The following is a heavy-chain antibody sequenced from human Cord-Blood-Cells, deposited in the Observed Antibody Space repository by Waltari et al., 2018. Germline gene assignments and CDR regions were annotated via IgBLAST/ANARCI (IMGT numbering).Heavy chain of an antibody. V-gene: IGHV1-69*01. CDR1: GGTFSSYA. CDR3: ARGGVDSSVD. CDR2: IIPIFGTA. Sequence: QVQLVQSGAEVKKPGSSVKVSCKASGGTFSSYAISWVRQAQGQGLEWMGGIIPIFGTASVAVKFQGRGTITADESTSTAYMELSSLRSEDAAVYYCARGGVDSSVDGGQGTLVTGSS. J-gene: IGHJ4*02. D-gene: IGHD6-19*01.